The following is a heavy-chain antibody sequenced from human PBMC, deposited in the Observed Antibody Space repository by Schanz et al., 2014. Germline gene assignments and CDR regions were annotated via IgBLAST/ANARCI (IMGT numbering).Heavy chain of an antibody. CDR3: ARDRGHGDLPGDI. Sequence: QVQLQESGPGLVKPSQTLSLTCTVSGGSVSSGGDYWSWIRQHPGKGLEWIGFISYSGSTYYNPSLKSRVTISVDKPKKQFSLKVTSMTAADTAVYYCARDRGHGDLPGDIWGQGTMVTVSS. J-gene: IGHJ3*02. CDR1: GGSVSSGGDY. CDR2: ISYSGST. V-gene: IGHV4-31*03. D-gene: IGHD4-17*01.